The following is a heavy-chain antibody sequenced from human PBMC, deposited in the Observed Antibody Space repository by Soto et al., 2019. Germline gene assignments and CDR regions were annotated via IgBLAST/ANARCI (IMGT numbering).Heavy chain of an antibody. Sequence: PSETLSLTCTVSGGSISSYYWSWIRQPPGKGLEWIGYIYYTGSTNYNPSLKSRVTISVDTSKNQFSLKVSSVTAADTAVHYCARHRDSYGSGDFDYWGQGTLVTVSS. CDR1: GGSISSYY. D-gene: IGHD5-18*01. CDR3: ARHRDSYGSGDFDY. CDR2: IYYTGST. V-gene: IGHV4-59*08. J-gene: IGHJ4*02.